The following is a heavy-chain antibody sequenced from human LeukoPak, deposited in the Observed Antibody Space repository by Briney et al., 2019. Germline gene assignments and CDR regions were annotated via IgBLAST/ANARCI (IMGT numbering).Heavy chain of an antibody. CDR2: INPNSGGT. V-gene: IGHV1-2*02. D-gene: IGHD1-26*01. CDR3: ARGGRSRKSGSYSGFDY. Sequence: ASVKVSCKASGYTFTGYYMHWVRQAPGQGLEWMGRINPNSGGTNYAQKFQGRVTMTRDTSISTASMALSRLRSDDTAVYYCARGGRSRKSGSYSGFDYWGQGTLVTVSS. J-gene: IGHJ4*02. CDR1: GYTFTGYY.